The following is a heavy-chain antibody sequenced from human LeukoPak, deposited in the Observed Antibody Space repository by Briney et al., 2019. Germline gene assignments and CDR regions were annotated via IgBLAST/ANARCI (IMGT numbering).Heavy chain of an antibody. CDR1: GFTFSSYG. CDR2: IWYDGSNK. J-gene: IGHJ6*02. CDR3: ARGGSGFYYGMDV. D-gene: IGHD3-22*01. V-gene: IGHV3-33*08. Sequence: GRSLRLSCAASGFTFSSYGMHWVRQAPGKGLEWVAVIWYDGSNKYYADSVKGRFTISRDNSKNTLYLQMNSLRAEDTAVYYCARGGSGFYYGMDVWGQGTTVTVSS.